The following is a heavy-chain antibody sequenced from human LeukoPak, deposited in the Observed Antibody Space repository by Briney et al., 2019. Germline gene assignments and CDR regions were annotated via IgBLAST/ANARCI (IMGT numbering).Heavy chain of an antibody. CDR3: AKGAAAGRQDPNYNWFDP. J-gene: IGHJ5*02. CDR2: FRGSGGSI. D-gene: IGHD6-13*01. V-gene: IGHV3-23*01. CDR1: GFTYSSHA. Sequence: GESLTLSCSPAGFTYSSHAMSWVRHAPGKGLEWFSSFRGSGGSIFYAVPVKARLTNSRDNTKNTVYLQMNSLRAEDTALYYCAKGAAAGRQDPNYNWFDPWGQGTLVTVSS.